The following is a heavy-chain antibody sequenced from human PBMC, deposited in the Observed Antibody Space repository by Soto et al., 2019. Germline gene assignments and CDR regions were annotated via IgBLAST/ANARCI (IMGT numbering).Heavy chain of an antibody. J-gene: IGHJ2*01. CDR1: GYDFSDYW. D-gene: IGHD3-3*01. Sequence: GESLKISCQGSGYDFSDYWIGWVRQMPGKGLEWMGIIYPGDSDTKYSPSFQGHVTFSVDTSISTAFMQWNSLKTSDTAIYYCARKYYDSWSNSYRGSSYFDFWGRGTLVTVSS. CDR3: ARKYYDSWSNSYRGSSYFDF. V-gene: IGHV5-51*01. CDR2: IYPGDSDT.